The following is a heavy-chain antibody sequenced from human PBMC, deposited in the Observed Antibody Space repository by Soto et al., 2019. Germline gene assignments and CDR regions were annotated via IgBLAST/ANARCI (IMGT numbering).Heavy chain of an antibody. CDR1: GFTCSRYA. V-gene: IGHV3-23*01. J-gene: IGHJ6*02. CDR3: ARDPELLTQAGTVDDCYDYGMDV. D-gene: IGHD6-13*01. Sequence: GGSLRRSCAASGFTCSRYAMSWVRQAPGKWLEWVSAISGSGGSTYYGYSVKGRFTISRDNSKHTLYLHMNSLRAEDTAVYYCARDPELLTQAGTVDDCYDYGMDVWGRGTTVTVS. CDR2: ISGSGGST.